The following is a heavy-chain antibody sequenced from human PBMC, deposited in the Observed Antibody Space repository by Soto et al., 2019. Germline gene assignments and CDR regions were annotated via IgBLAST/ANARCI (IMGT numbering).Heavy chain of an antibody. Sequence: WGSLRLSCAAAGFTFSSYRMHRGLQAPGKGLEWVAVISYDGSNKYYADSVKGRVTMTRNTSISTAYMELSSLRSEDTAVYYCARGSRSGGGAYRLDYWGQGTLVTVSS. J-gene: IGHJ4*02. D-gene: IGHD4-4*01. CDR3: ARGSRSGGGAYRLDY. CDR1: GFTFSSYR. V-gene: IGHV3-30*03. CDR2: ISYDGSNK.